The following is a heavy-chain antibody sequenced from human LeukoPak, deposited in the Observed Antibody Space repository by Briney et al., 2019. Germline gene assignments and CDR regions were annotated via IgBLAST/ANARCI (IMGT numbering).Heavy chain of an antibody. J-gene: IGHJ4*02. V-gene: IGHV1-69*04. D-gene: IGHD1-26*01. Sequence: ASVKVSCKASGGSFSSYAISWVRQAPGQGLEWMGSLVPILGIANYAQKFQGRVTLTADKSTSTAYMELSSLRYGDTAVYYCARDFRVGATAAFYFDYWAQGTLVTVSS. CDR1: GGSFSSYA. CDR2: LVPILGIA. CDR3: ARDFRVGATAAFYFDY.